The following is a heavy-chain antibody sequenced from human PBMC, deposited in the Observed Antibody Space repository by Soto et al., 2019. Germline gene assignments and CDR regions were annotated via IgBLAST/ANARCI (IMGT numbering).Heavy chain of an antibody. J-gene: IGHJ6*02. CDR3: ASGDTTDCSSGVCSFFYPPDMEF. CDR2: INPKSGGK. CDR1: GYTFTDYH. D-gene: IGHD2-8*01. Sequence: QVQLVQSGAEVEKPGASVKVSCKASGYTFTDYHIHWVRQAPGQGLEWLGLINPKSGGKSTAQKYQGRVTMTTDTSISTASMALTRLTSDDTAIYYGASGDTTDCSSGVCSFFYPPDMEFWGHGTTVTVSS. V-gene: IGHV1-2*06.